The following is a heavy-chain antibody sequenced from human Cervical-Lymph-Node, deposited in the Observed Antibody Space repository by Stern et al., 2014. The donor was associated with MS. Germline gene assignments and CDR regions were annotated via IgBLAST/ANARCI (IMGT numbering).Heavy chain of an antibody. J-gene: IGHJ3*02. CDR3: AHRRSGWLTVGITDAFDI. CDR2: IYWDDYK. D-gene: IGHD3-10*01. Sequence: QVTLKESGPTLVKPTQPLTLTCTFSGFSLTTSGEGVGWIRQPPGKALEWLALIYWDDYKCLSPSLKSRITITKDTFKNQVVLTVANVDPVDTATYYGAHRRSGWLTVGITDAFDIWGHGTRVTVSS. CDR1: GFSLTTSGEG. V-gene: IGHV2-5*02.